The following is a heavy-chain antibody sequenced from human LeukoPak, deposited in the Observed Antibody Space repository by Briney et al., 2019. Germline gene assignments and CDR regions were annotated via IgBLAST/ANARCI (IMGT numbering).Heavy chain of an antibody. D-gene: IGHD2/OR15-2a*01. J-gene: IGHJ4*02. CDR3: AREGPTFYVY. CDR2: IYYSGST. V-gene: IGHV4-59*12. Sequence: SETLSLTCTVSGGSIDIYYWNWIRQPPGKGLEWLGYIYYSGSTYYNPSLKSRVTISVDTSKNQFSLRLSSVTAADTAVYYCAREGPTFYVYWGQGTLVTVSS. CDR1: GGSIDIYY.